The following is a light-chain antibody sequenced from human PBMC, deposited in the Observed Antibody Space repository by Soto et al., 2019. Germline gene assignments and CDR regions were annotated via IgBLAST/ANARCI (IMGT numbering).Light chain of an antibody. CDR1: ESINRH. V-gene: IGKV1-39*01. J-gene: IGKJ5*01. CDR2: AAS. Sequence: DIQMTQSPSSLSASVGDRVTITCRASESINRHLNWYQQQPGKAPKLLIYAASSLQNGVPSRFRGSGSGTDFTLIITNLQPEDFATYYCQQSYTALSITFGQGTRLEIK. CDR3: QQSYTALSIT.